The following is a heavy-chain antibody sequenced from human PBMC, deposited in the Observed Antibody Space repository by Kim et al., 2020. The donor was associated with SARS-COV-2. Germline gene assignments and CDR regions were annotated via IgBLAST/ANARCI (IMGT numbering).Heavy chain of an antibody. Sequence: SETLSLTCTVSGGSISSSSYYWGWIRQPPGKGLEWIGSIYYSGSTYYNPTLKIRVTISVDTSKNQFSLKLSSVTAADTAVYSWARQEAFVVVVATTWFDPWGQGTLVTVSS. D-gene: IGHD2-15*01. J-gene: IGHJ5*02. CDR1: GGSISSSSYY. CDR3: ARQEAFVVVVATTWFDP. CDR2: IYYSGST. V-gene: IGHV4-39*01.